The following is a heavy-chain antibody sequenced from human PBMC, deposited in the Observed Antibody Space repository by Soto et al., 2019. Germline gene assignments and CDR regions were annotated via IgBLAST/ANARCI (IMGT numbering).Heavy chain of an antibody. CDR3: ARGEMTTNSH. Sequence: QVQLQESGPGLVKPSETLSLTCTVSGGSISAFYWNWIRQPPGKGLESIGYIYYSGSTYYNPSLKVPVTMSVCTAKNQLSLMLSSVTAADTAVYYCARGEMTTNSHWGQGTMVTVSS. V-gene: IGHV4-59*01. CDR1: GGSISAFY. J-gene: IGHJ4*02. CDR2: IYYSGST. D-gene: IGHD4-4*01.